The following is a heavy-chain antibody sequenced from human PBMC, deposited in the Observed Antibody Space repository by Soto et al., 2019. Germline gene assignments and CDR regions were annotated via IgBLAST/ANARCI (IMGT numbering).Heavy chain of an antibody. J-gene: IGHJ6*02. CDR2: INPNSGGT. D-gene: IGHD6-6*01. Sequence: ASVKVSCKASGYTFTGYYMHWVRQAPGQGLEWMGWINPNSGGTNYAQKFQGRVTMTRDTSISTAYMELSRLRSDDTAVYYCAREGIAARPDSRRYYYYGMDVWGQGTTVTVSS. CDR1: GYTFTGYY. CDR3: AREGIAARPDSRRYYYYGMDV. V-gene: IGHV1-2*02.